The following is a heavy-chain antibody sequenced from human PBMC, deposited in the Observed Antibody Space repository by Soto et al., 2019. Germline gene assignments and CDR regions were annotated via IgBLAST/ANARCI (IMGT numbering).Heavy chain of an antibody. CDR3: ARDGGSSWTGGGGPFDY. D-gene: IGHD6-13*01. J-gene: IGHJ4*02. CDR1: GFTFSSYS. Sequence: EVQLVESGGGLVQPGGSLRLSCAASGFTFSSYSMNWVRQAPGKGLEWVSYISSSSSTIYYADSVKGRFTISRDNAKNSLYLQMNSLRDEYTAVDYCARDGGSSWTGGGGPFDYWGQGTLVTVSS. V-gene: IGHV3-48*02. CDR2: ISSSSSTI.